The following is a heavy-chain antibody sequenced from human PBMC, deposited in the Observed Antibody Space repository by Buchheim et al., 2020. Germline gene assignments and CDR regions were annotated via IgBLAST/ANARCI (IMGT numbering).Heavy chain of an antibody. J-gene: IGHJ5*02. V-gene: IGHV3-7*01. Sequence: EVQVVESGGGLVQPGGSLRLSCAASGFTFGTYWMSWVRQTPGKGLEWVANIKPDGSEKYYVDSVKGRFTISRDNATNSLYLQMNSLRAEDTALYYCTRGGSRSGFYLSWGQGTL. CDR3: TRGGSRSGFYLS. CDR2: IKPDGSEK. D-gene: IGHD3-3*01. CDR1: GFTFGTYW.